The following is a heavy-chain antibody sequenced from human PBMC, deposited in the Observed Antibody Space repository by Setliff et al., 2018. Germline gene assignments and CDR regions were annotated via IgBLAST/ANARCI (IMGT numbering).Heavy chain of an antibody. CDR2: ISAYTGRA. CDR3: AREVIDPVSSDAFDI. D-gene: IGHD4-4*01. V-gene: IGHV4-30-4*01. J-gene: IGHJ3*02. Sequence: SETLSLTCTVSGGSIRSGNDLWSWLRQSPGKGLEWIAYISAYTGRAYYNPSLQSRAALSADTSKSQFSLRLTSVTAADTAVYYCAREVIDPVSSDAFDIWGQGDGHRLL. CDR1: GGSIRSGNDL.